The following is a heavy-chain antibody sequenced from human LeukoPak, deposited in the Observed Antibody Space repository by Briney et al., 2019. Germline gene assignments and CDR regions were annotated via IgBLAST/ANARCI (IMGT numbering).Heavy chain of an antibody. CDR3: ASSYYDSSGYPFDY. Sequence: SVTVSCKASGGTFSSYAISWVRQAPGQGLEWMGGIIPIFGTANYAQKFQGRVTITTDESTSTAYMELSSLRSEDTAVYYCASSYYDSSGYPFDYWGQGTLVTVSS. J-gene: IGHJ4*02. V-gene: IGHV1-69*05. CDR1: GGTFSSYA. CDR2: IIPIFGTA. D-gene: IGHD3-22*01.